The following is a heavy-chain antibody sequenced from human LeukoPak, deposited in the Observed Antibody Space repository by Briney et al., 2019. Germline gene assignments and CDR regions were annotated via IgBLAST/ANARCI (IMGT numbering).Heavy chain of an antibody. Sequence: SETLSLTCTVSGGSISSSNSYWGWIRQPPGQGLEWIATAFYSGSPYYNPSLKSRITISMDTSKNQFSLNLTSVSAADTAIYYCARGAFDLWGRGTLVTVSA. CDR3: ARGAFDL. CDR2: AFYSGSP. CDR1: GGSISSSNSY. J-gene: IGHJ2*01. V-gene: IGHV4-39*02.